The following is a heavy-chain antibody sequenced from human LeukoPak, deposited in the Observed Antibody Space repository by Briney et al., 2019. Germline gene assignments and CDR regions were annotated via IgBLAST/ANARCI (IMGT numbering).Heavy chain of an antibody. CDR1: GFTFSSYG. J-gene: IGHJ5*02. D-gene: IGHD6-6*01. V-gene: IGHV3-30*02. CDR2: IRYDGSNK. CDR3: AKGGSIAARPSGWFDP. Sequence: PGGSLRLSCAASGFTFSSYGMHWVRQAPGKGLEWVAFIRYDGSNKYYADSVKGRFTISRDNSKNTLYLQMNSLRAEDTAVYYCAKGGSIAARPSGWFDPRGQGTLVTVSS.